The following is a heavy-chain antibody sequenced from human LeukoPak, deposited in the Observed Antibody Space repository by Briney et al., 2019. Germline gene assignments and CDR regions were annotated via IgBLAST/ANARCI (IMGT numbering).Heavy chain of an antibody. CDR1: GVSISGDY. CDR2: IYFTGNT. V-gene: IGHV4-59*08. J-gene: IGHJ4*02. Sequence: SETLSLTCTVSGVSISGDYWSWIRQPPGKRLAWIGYIYFTGNTDHNPSLKSRVTLSMDTSKNQFSLKLTSVTAADTAVYYCARHPFSSPFDFWGQGTLVTVSS. CDR3: ARHPFSSPFDF.